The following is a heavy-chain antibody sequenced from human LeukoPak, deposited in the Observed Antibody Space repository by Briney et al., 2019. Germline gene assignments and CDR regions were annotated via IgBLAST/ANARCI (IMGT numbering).Heavy chain of an antibody. Sequence: GESLKISCKGSGYSFSDYWIGWVRQMPGKGLEWMGKIYPGDSDTTYSPSFQGQVSISADRSISTAYLQWSSLKASDTAMYYCARGSITIFGVVDYWGQGTLVTVSS. CDR2: IYPGDSDT. J-gene: IGHJ4*02. CDR3: ARGSITIFGVVDY. V-gene: IGHV5-51*01. D-gene: IGHD3-3*01. CDR1: GYSFSDYW.